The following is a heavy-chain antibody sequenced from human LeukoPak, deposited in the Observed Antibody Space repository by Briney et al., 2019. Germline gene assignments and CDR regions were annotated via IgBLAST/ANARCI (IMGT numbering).Heavy chain of an antibody. CDR2: IIPIFGTA. CDR1: GGTFSSYA. V-gene: IGHV1-69*05. D-gene: IGHD1-1*01. J-gene: IGHJ4*02. Sequence: SVKVSCKASGGTFSSYAISWVRQAPGQGLEWMGGIIPIFGTANYAQKFQGRVTITTDESTSTAYMELSGLTSDDTAVYYCGRLGAGKNYAYVDYWGQGTLVTVSS. CDR3: GRLGAGKNYAYVDY.